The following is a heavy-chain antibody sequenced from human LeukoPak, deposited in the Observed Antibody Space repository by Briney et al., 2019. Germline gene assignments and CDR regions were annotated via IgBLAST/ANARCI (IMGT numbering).Heavy chain of an antibody. J-gene: IGHJ4*02. Sequence: GGSLRLSCAASGFTFSSYAMKWVRQAPGKGLEWVSAISRTSAYIYYSDSVKGRFTISRDNAKNSVYLQIDSLRVEDTAVYYCARDERRYCSDSSCYPGDYWGQGTLVTVSS. CDR3: ARDERRYCSDSSCYPGDY. D-gene: IGHD2-2*01. CDR2: ISRTSAYI. CDR1: GFTFSSYA. V-gene: IGHV3-21*01.